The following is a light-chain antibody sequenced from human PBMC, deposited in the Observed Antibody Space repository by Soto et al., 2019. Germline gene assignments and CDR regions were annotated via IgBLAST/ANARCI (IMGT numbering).Light chain of an antibody. CDR2: GAS. Sequence: EIVLTQSPGTLSLSPGERATLSCRASQSVSSSYLAWYQQKPGQAPRLLIYGASSRATGIPDRFSGSGSGTDFTLTISRLGPEDFAVYYCHQYDSSPLTVGGGTKVEIK. CDR1: QSVSSSY. V-gene: IGKV3-20*01. CDR3: HQYDSSPLT. J-gene: IGKJ4*01.